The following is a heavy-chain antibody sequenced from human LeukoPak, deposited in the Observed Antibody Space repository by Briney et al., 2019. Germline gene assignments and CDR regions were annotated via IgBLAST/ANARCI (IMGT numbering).Heavy chain of an antibody. CDR1: GGSISIYY. CDR3: ARGGTMGNANWFDP. J-gene: IGHJ5*02. D-gene: IGHD3-16*01. V-gene: IGHV4-4*07. Sequence: TSETLSLTCSVSGGSISIYYWRWIRQPAGKGLEWIGRIYSNRDTNYNPSLKSRLTMSADATNNQFSLNLYSVTAADTAVYYCARGGTMGNANWFDPWGQGTLVTVSS. CDR2: IYSNRDT.